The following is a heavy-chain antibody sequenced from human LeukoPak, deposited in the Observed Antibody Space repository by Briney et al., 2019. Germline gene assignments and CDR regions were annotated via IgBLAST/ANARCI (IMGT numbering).Heavy chain of an antibody. CDR3: ARDTYYYDSSGQNPPFDY. CDR2: IYTSGST. Sequence: SETLSLTCTVSGVSISSYYWSWIRQPAGKGLEWIGRIYTSGSTNYNPSLKSRVTMSVDTSKNQFSLKLSSVTAADTAVYYCARDTYYYDSSGQNPPFDYWGQGTLVTVSS. D-gene: IGHD3-22*01. V-gene: IGHV4-4*07. J-gene: IGHJ4*02. CDR1: GVSISSYY.